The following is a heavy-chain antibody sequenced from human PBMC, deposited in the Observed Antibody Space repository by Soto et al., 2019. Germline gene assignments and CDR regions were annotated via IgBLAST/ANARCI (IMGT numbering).Heavy chain of an antibody. J-gene: IGHJ4*02. Sequence: GASVKVSCKACGGTLSSYAISWVRQAPGQGLEWMGGIIPIFGTANYAQKFQGRVTITADESTSTAYMELSSLRSEDTAVYYCARGFGVGSWYDFDYWGQGTLVTVSS. CDR2: IIPIFGTA. CDR1: GGTLSSYA. V-gene: IGHV1-69*13. CDR3: ARGFGVGSWYDFDY. D-gene: IGHD6-13*01.